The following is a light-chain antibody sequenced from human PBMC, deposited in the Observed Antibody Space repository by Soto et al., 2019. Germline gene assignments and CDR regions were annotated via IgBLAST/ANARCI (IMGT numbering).Light chain of an antibody. Sequence: QSVLTQPASVSGSPGQSITISCTGTSSDVGGYNYVSWYQHHPGKAPKLMIFDVSNRPSGFSNLFSGSKSGKTASLTISWLQPEDEADYYCSSYTTSNTRQIVFGTGTKVTVL. CDR1: SSDVGGYNY. CDR3: SSYTTSNTRQIV. J-gene: IGLJ1*01. CDR2: DVS. V-gene: IGLV2-14*03.